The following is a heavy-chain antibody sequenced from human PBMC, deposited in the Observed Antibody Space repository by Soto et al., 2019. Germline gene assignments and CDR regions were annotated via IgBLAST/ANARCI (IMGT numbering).Heavy chain of an antibody. CDR2: ISAYNGNT. CDR1: GYTFTSYG. J-gene: IGHJ4*02. V-gene: IGHV1-18*01. Sequence: QVQLVQSGAEVKKPGASVKVSCKAAGYTFTSYGISWVRQAPGQGLEWMGWISAYNGNTNYAQKLQGRVTMTTDTSTSTDYTELRSLRTDATAVYYCARVLYCSGGSCANYFDYWGQGTLVTVSS. CDR3: ARVLYCSGGSCANYFDY. D-gene: IGHD2-15*01.